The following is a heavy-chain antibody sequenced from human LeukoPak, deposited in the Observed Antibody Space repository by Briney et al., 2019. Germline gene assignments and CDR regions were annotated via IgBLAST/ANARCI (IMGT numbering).Heavy chain of an antibody. V-gene: IGHV3-30*02. CDR3: ATSRQYCSSTSCSAFDD. J-gene: IGHJ4*02. CDR2: IRYDGSNK. CDR1: GFTFSSYG. Sequence: GGSLRLSCAASGFTFSSYGMHWVRQAPGKGLEWVAFIRYDGSNKYYADSVKGRFTISRDNAKNSLYLQMNSLRAEDTAVYYCATSRQYCSSTSCSAFDDWGQGTLVTGSS. D-gene: IGHD2-2*01.